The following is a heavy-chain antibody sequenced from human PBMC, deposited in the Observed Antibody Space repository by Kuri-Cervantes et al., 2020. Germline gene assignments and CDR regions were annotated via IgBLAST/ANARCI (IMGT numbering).Heavy chain of an antibody. CDR3: ARDRDYYDSSGFDY. CDR2: IWYDGSNK. D-gene: IGHD3-22*01. CDR1: GFTFSSYG. Sequence: LSLTCAASGFTFSSYGMHWVRQAPGKGLEWVAVIWYDGSNKYYADSVKGRFTISRDNSKNTLYLQMNSLRAEDTAVYYCARDRDYYDSSGFDYWGQGTLVTVSS. V-gene: IGHV3-33*01. J-gene: IGHJ4*02.